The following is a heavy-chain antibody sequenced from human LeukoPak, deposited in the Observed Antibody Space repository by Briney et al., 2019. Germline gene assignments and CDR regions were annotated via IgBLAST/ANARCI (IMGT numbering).Heavy chain of an antibody. J-gene: IGHJ4*02. CDR3: ARGSEIVAAATDY. CDR1: GFTVSSNY. V-gene: IGHV3-53*01. D-gene: IGHD2-2*01. Sequence: PGGSLRLSCAASGFTVSSNYMSWVRQAPGKGLEWVSVIYSGGSTYYADSVKGRFTISRDNSKNTLYLQMNSLRAEDTAVYYCARGSEIVAAATDYWGQGTLVTVSS. CDR2: IYSGGST.